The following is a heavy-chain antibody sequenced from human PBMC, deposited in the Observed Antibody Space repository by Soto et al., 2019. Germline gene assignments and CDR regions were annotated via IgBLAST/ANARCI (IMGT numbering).Heavy chain of an antibody. CDR1: GASVPNQISY. V-gene: IGHV4-39*02. CDR2: SSSSGAS. Sequence: PPETLAITSSVSGASVPNQISYWGWFRQPPVKELDWIGKSSSSGASYYSTSLESRATISVYSSRKLSSLKLNSVTAADTATYFCARGSXXYFDSWGQGSMVTVSS. CDR3: ARGSXXYFDS. J-gene: IGHJ4*02.